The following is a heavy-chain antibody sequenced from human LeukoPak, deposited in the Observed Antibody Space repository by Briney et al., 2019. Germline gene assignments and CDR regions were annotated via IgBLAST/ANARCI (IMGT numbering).Heavy chain of an antibody. V-gene: IGHV1-69*05. CDR1: GGAFSSYA. Sequence: SVKVSCKAAGGAFSSYAFSWVRQAPGQGLEWMGGLIPMFRTPNYAQKFLGRVTITTDESTSTAYMELTSLGADDTAVYYCARDSTGTTWQLDYWGQGTLVTVSS. J-gene: IGHJ4*02. D-gene: IGHD1-1*01. CDR3: ARDSTGTTWQLDY. CDR2: LIPMFRTP.